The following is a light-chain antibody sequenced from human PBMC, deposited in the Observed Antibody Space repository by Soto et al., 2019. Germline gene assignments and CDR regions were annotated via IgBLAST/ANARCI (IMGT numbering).Light chain of an antibody. Sequence: EIVLTQSPGTLSLSPGERVTLSCRASQSVINNYLAWYQQKPGQAPRLLIYGASSRATGIPDRFSGSGSGTDFTLTISDVEPEDFAVYYCHQRQSWPRTFGQGTKVDIK. J-gene: IGKJ1*01. CDR2: GAS. V-gene: IGKV3-20*01. CDR3: HQRQSWPRT. CDR1: QSVINNY.